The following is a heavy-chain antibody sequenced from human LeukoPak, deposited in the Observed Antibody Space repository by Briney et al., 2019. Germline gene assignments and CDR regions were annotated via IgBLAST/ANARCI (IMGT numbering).Heavy chain of an antibody. V-gene: IGHV3-48*02. Sequence: PGGSLRLSCAASEFTFSNYNMNWVRQAPRKGLEWVPYISTSSSTIYYADSVKGRFTISRDNAKNSLYLQMNSLRDEDTAVYYCARELYYDSSGYPYYYYGMDVWGQGTTVTVSS. CDR1: EFTFSNYN. CDR2: ISTSSSTI. CDR3: ARELYYDSSGYPYYYYGMDV. D-gene: IGHD3-22*01. J-gene: IGHJ6*02.